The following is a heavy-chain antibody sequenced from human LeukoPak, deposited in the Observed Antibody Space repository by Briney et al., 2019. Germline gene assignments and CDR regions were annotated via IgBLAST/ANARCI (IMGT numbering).Heavy chain of an antibody. CDR2: TNSDGSST. Sequence: PGGSLRLSCAVSGFTVSGNYMSWVRQAPGKGLVWVSRTNSDGSSTSYADSVKGRFTISRDNAKNTLYLQMNSLRAEDTAVYYCARAERGGSSSWYYWGQGTLVTVSS. J-gene: IGHJ4*02. V-gene: IGHV3-74*01. CDR1: GFTVSGNY. D-gene: IGHD6-13*01. CDR3: ARAERGGSSSWYY.